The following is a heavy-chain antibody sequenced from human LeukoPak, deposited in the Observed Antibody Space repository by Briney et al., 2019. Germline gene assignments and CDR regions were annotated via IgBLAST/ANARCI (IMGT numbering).Heavy chain of an antibody. Sequence: SQTLSLTCTVSGGSISSGGYYWTWIRQPPGKGLEWIGYMSQSGSTYYNPSLKSRVTISVDTSKNQFSLKLSSVTAADTAVYYCARHSCSSTSCFNYWGPGTLVTVSS. CDR1: GGSISSGGYY. CDR2: MSQSGST. CDR3: ARHSCSSTSCFNY. J-gene: IGHJ4*02. D-gene: IGHD2-2*01. V-gene: IGHV4-30-2*02.